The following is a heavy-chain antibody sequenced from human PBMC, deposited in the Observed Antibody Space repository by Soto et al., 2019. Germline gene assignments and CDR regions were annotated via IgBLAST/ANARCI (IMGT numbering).Heavy chain of an antibody. CDR3: ATSYYYDSRPWFDP. CDR2: IIPILGIA. Sequence: SVKVSCKASGGTFSSYTISWVRQAPGQGLEWMGRIIPILGIAIYAQKFQGRVTITADKSTSTAYMELSSLRSEDTAVYYCATSYYYDSRPWFDPWGQGTLVTVSS. D-gene: IGHD3-22*01. J-gene: IGHJ5*02. V-gene: IGHV1-69*02. CDR1: GGTFSSYT.